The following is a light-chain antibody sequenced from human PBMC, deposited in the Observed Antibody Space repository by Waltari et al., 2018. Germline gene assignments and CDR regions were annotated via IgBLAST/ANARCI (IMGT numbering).Light chain of an antibody. Sequence: QSALTQPASVSGSPGQSITISCTGTSSDVGAYNYVSWYQQHPGKAPKLIIFDVSNRPSWVSNRFSGSKSGNTASLTISGLQPEDEADYYCSSYISSSTLELFGGGTSLTVL. V-gene: IGLV2-14*03. J-gene: IGLJ2*01. CDR1: SSDVGAYNY. CDR2: DVS. CDR3: SSYISSSTLEL.